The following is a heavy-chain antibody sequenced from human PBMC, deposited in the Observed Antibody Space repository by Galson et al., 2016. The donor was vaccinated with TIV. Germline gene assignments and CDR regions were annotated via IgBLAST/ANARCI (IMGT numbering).Heavy chain of an antibody. CDR2: ISYDGSEK. J-gene: IGHJ4*02. CDR1: GFTFSSYG. V-gene: IGHV3-30*03. D-gene: IGHD2/OR15-2a*01. Sequence: SLRLSCAASGFTFSSYGLHWVRQAPGKGLEWVAYISYDGSEKSYGESVKGRFTISRDKTRNTLHLQMNSLRVEDSAVYYCARVYLSYFFDYWGQGTLVTVS. CDR3: ARVYLSYFFDY.